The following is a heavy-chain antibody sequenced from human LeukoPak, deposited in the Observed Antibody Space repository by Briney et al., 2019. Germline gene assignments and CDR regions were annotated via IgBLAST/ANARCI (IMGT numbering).Heavy chain of an antibody. CDR2: ISYDGSNK. D-gene: IGHD2-2*01. J-gene: IGHJ4*02. CDR1: GFTFSSYA. V-gene: IGHV3-30-3*01. Sequence: GGSLRLSCAASGFTFSSYAMHWVRQAPGKGLEWVAVISYDGSNKYYADSVKGRFTISRDNSKNTLYLQMNSLRAEDTAVYYCARGQLYYFDYWGQGTLVTVSS. CDR3: ARGQLYYFDY.